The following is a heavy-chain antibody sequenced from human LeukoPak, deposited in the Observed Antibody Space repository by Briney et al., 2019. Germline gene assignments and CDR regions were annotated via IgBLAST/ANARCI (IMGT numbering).Heavy chain of an antibody. V-gene: IGHV4-30-2*01. D-gene: IGHD3-9*01. J-gene: IGHJ3*02. CDR2: IYHSGST. CDR1: GGSISSGGYS. Sequence: PSETLSLTCAVSGGSISSGGYSWSWLRQPPGQGLEWIGYIYHSGSTYYNPSLKSRVTISVDRSKNQFSLKLSSVTAADTAVYYCARDSPYYDILTGYSQGAFDIWGQGTMVTVSS. CDR3: ARDSPYYDILTGYSQGAFDI.